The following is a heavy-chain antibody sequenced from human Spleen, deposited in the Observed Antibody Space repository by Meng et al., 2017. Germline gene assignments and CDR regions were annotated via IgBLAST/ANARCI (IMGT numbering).Heavy chain of an antibody. CDR1: GGIFSNYV. D-gene: IGHD4-17*01. CDR2: IIPIFGTA. CDR3: ARGYGDYERGGEWFDY. V-gene: IGHV1-69*13. Sequence: SVKVSCKALGGIFSNYVIGWVRQAPGQGLEWMGGIIPIFGTANYAQKFQGRVTITADESTSTAYMELSSLRSEDTAVYYCARGYGDYERGGEWFDYWGQGTLVTVSS. J-gene: IGHJ4*02.